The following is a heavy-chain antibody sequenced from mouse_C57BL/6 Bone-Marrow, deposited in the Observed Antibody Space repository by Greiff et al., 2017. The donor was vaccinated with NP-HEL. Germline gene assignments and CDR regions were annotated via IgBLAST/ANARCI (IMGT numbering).Heavy chain of an antibody. Sequence: EVKLVASGGGLVKPGGSLKLSCAASGFTFSSYAMSWVRQTPEKRLEWVATISDGGSYTYYPDNVKGRFTISRDNAKNNLYLQMSHLKSEDTAMYYCARTTVVAYYAMDYWGQGTSVTVSS. CDR1: GFTFSSYA. V-gene: IGHV5-4*03. J-gene: IGHJ4*01. CDR3: ARTTVVAYYAMDY. D-gene: IGHD1-1*01. CDR2: ISDGGSYT.